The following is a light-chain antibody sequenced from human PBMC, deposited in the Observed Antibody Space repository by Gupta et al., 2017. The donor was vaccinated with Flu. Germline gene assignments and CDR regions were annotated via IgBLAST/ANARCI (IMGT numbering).Light chain of an antibody. CDR2: EVN. CDR3: TSDAGSTNFV. V-gene: IGLV2-8*01. Sequence: QSALTQPPSASGSPGQSVAVSCTGTSSDIGTYNYVYWYQQLPGTAPKLIIYEVNKRPSGVPGRFSGSKAGNAASLTVSVLPAEDAGDYYCTSDAGSTNFVFGAGTKVTVL. CDR1: SSDIGTYNY. J-gene: IGLJ1*01.